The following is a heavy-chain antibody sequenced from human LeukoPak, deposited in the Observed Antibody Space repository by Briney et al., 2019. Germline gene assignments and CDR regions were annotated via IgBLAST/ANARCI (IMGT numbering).Heavy chain of an antibody. Sequence: PAGGSLRLSCAASGFTFSSYAMSWVRQAPGKGLEWVSAISGSGGSTYYADSVKGRFTISRDNSKNTLYLQMNSLRAEDTAVYYCAKFQLIAAAGRGVDYWGRGTLVTVSS. CDR2: ISGSGGST. V-gene: IGHV3-23*01. CDR1: GFTFSSYA. D-gene: IGHD6-13*01. CDR3: AKFQLIAAAGRGVDY. J-gene: IGHJ4*02.